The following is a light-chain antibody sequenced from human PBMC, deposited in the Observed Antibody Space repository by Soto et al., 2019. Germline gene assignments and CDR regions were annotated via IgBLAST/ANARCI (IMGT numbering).Light chain of an antibody. V-gene: IGLV2-14*01. CDR2: DVS. CDR1: SSDVGAYNY. CDR3: KSFTTSDTYV. Sequence: QSVRTQPASVSGSPGQSIAISRTGTSSDVGAYNYVSWYLQYPGKAPKLVIFDVSFRPSGVSNRFSGSKSGNTASLTISGLQAEDEADYYCKSFTTSDTYVFGTGTKVTVL. J-gene: IGLJ1*01.